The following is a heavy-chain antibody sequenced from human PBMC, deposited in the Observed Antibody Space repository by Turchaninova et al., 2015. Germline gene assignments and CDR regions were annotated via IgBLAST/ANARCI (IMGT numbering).Heavy chain of an antibody. V-gene: IGHV4-4*02. D-gene: IGHD2-8*01. CDR3: AKGTYHFDY. CDR1: GGSIISSNW. J-gene: IGHJ4*02. Sequence: VQLQESGPGLVKLSGTLSLTCAVSGGSIISSNWWRRVRQPPEKGLEWIGEIFHSGSTNYNPSLKSRVTISVDKSKSQFSLRLSSVTAADTAVYYCAKGTYHFDYWGQGTLVTVSS. CDR2: IFHSGST.